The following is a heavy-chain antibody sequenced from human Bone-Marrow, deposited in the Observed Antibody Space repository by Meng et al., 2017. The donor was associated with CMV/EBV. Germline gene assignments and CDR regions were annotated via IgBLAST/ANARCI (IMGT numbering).Heavy chain of an antibody. CDR2: ISAYNGNT. CDR1: GYTFTSYG. J-gene: IGHJ6*02. V-gene: IGHV1-18*01. CDR3: ASPSSTSCYTRVCVRYYYGMDV. D-gene: IGHD2-2*02. Sequence: ASVKVSCKASGYTFTSYGISWVRQAPGQGLEWMGWISAYNGNTNYAQKLQGRVTMTTDTSTSTAYMELSSLRSEDTAVYYCASPSSTSCYTRVCVRYYYGMDVWGQGTTVTVSS.